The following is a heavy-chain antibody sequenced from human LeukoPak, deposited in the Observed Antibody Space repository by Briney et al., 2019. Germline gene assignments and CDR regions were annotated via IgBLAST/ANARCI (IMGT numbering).Heavy chain of an antibody. V-gene: IGHV4-4*07. Sequence: SETLSLTCARSGGSISSYYWSWIRQPAGKGLEWIGRIYTSGSTNYNPSLKSRVTMSVDTSKNQFSLKLSSVTAADTAVYYCARLYRSSTSCYLYYFDYWGQGTLVTVSS. CDR3: ARLYRSSTSCYLYYFDY. J-gene: IGHJ4*02. D-gene: IGHD2-2*01. CDR1: GGSISSYY. CDR2: IYTSGST.